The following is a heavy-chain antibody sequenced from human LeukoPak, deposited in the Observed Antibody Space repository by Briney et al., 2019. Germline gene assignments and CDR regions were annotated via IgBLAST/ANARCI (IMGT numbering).Heavy chain of an antibody. Sequence: GGSLRLSCAASGFTFSSYGMHWVRQAPGKGLEWVAVIWYDGSNKYYTDSVKGRFTISRDNSKNTLYLQMNSLRAEDTAVYYCARDRPSAVTTFFDYWGQGTLVTVSS. CDR2: IWYDGSNK. V-gene: IGHV3-33*01. CDR1: GFTFSSYG. J-gene: IGHJ4*02. D-gene: IGHD4-17*01. CDR3: ARDRPSAVTTFFDY.